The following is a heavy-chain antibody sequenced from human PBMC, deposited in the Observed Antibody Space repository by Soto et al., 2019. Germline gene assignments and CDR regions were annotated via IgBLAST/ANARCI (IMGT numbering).Heavy chain of an antibody. CDR3: AKDMGGPMITFGGVIDMALFY. J-gene: IGHJ4*02. V-gene: IGHV3-23*01. Sequence: GGSLRLSCAASGFTFSSYAMSWVRQAPGKGLEWVSAISGSGGSTYYADSVKGRFTISRDNSKNTLYLQMNSLRAEDTAVYYCAKDMGGPMITFGGVIDMALFYWGQGTLVTVPS. D-gene: IGHD3-16*02. CDR1: GFTFSSYA. CDR2: ISGSGGST.